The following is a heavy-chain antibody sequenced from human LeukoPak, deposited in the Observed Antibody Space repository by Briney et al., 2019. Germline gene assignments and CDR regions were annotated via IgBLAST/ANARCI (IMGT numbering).Heavy chain of an antibody. CDR1: GFTFSSYS. CDR2: ISSSSSYI. Sequence: PGGSLRLSCAASGFTFSSYSMNWVRQAPGKGLEWVSSISSSSSYIYYADSVKGRFTISRDNAKNSLYLQMNSLRAEDTAVYYCARDCSGGSCYVSGLYYDSSGYDYWGQGTLVTVSS. J-gene: IGHJ4*02. CDR3: ARDCSGGSCYVSGLYYDSSGYDY. D-gene: IGHD2-15*01. V-gene: IGHV3-21*01.